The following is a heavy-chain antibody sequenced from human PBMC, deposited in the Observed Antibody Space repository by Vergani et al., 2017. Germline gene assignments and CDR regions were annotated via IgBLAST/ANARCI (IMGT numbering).Heavy chain of an antibody. CDR3: ARTESFILRYFHWAL. D-gene: IGHD3-9*01. V-gene: IGHV4-38-2*02. CDR2: IDRTGRT. CDR1: GYSISSGYF. Sequence: QVQLQESGPRLVKPSETLSLICSVSGYSISSGYFWGWIRQSPGKGLEWLGTIDRTGRTHLSPSLKSRLTISVDTTKNQFSLRLTSATAAYTAVYFCARTESFILRYFHWALWGQGTLVTVSS. J-gene: IGHJ4*02.